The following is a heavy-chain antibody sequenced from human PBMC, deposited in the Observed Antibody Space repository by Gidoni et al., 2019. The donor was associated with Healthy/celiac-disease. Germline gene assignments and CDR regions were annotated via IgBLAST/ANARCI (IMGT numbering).Heavy chain of an antibody. V-gene: IGHV4-39*01. Sequence: QLQLQESGPGLVKPSETLSLTCTVSGGSISSSSYYWGWIRQPPGKGLEWIGSIYYSGSTYYNPSLKSRVTISVDTSKNQFSLKLSSVTAADTAVYYCAGTYYDFWSGYYTGRYWGQGTLVTVSS. CDR2: IYYSGST. CDR1: GGSISSSSYY. CDR3: AGTYYDFWSGYYTGRY. D-gene: IGHD3-3*01. J-gene: IGHJ4*02.